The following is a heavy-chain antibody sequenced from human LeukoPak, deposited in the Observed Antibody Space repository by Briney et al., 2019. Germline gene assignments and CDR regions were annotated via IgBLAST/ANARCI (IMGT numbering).Heavy chain of an antibody. CDR2: IFYSGST. V-gene: IGHV4-59*11. CDR1: GASITTHY. D-gene: IGHD5-24*01. J-gene: IGHJ4*02. Sequence: SETLSLTCTVSGASITTHYWSWIRQPPGKGLEWIGYIFYSGSTNYNPSLKSRVTMSVDTSKSQFSLKLSSVTPADTAVYYCARGNGYNHYWGQGTLVTVTS. CDR3: ARGNGYNHY.